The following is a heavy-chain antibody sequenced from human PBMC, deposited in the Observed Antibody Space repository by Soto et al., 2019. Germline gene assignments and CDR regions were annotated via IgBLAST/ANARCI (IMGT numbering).Heavy chain of an antibody. CDR3: ATDPWSRFLEWYGMDV. CDR1: GYTLTELS. D-gene: IGHD3-3*01. CDR2: FDPEDGET. Sequence: ASVKVSCKVSGYTLTELSMHWVRQAPGKGLEWMGGFDPEDGETIYAQKFQGRVTMTEDTSTDTAYMELSSLRSEDTAVYYCATDPWSRFLEWYGMDVWGQGTTVTVSS. V-gene: IGHV1-24*01. J-gene: IGHJ6*02.